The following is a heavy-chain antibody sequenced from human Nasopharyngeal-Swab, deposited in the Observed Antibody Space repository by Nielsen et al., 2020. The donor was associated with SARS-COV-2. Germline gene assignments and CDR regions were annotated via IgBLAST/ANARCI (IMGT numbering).Heavy chain of an antibody. CDR2: IIPIFGTA. CDR3: AREGYYGSGSYAPFDY. V-gene: IGHV1-69*01. J-gene: IGHJ4*02. Sequence: WVRQAPGQGLEWMGGIIPIFGTANYAQKFQGRVTITADESTSTAYMELSSLRSEDTAVYYCAREGYYGSGSYAPFDYWGQGTLVT. D-gene: IGHD3-10*01.